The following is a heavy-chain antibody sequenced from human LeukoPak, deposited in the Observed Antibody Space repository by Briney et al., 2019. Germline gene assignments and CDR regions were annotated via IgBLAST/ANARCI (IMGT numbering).Heavy chain of an antibody. CDR2: IIPIFGTA. V-gene: IGHV1-69*13. D-gene: IGHD6-6*01. CDR1: GGTFSSYA. CDR3: ALTENSSSSGYFDY. Sequence: SVKVSCKASGGTFSSYAISWGRQAPGQGLEWMGGIIPIFGTANYAQKFQGRVTITADESTSTAYMELSSLRSEDTAVYSCALTENSSSSGYFDYWGQGTLVTVSS. J-gene: IGHJ4*02.